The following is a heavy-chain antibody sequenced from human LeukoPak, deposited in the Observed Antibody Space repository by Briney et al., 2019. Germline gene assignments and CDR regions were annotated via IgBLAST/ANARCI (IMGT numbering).Heavy chain of an antibody. J-gene: IGHJ6*02. CDR1: GGSISSGDYY. CDR2: IYYGGST. Sequence: SETLSLTCTVSGGSISSGDYYWSWIRQPPGKGLEWIGYIYYGGSTYYNPSLKSRVTISVDTSKNQFSLKLSSVTAADTAVYYCARVVRDGYGSSGYYYDYGMDVWGQGTTVTVSS. D-gene: IGHD3-22*01. V-gene: IGHV4-30-4*01. CDR3: ARVVRDGYGSSGYYYDYGMDV.